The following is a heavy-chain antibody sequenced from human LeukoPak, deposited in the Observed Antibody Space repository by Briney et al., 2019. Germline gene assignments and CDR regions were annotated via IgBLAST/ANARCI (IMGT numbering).Heavy chain of an antibody. CDR2: IYHSGST. D-gene: IGHD7-27*01. J-gene: IGHJ5*02. V-gene: IGHV4-30-2*01. CDR1: GGSISSGGYS. CDR3: ARLPNWGSMWFDP. Sequence: PSETLSLTCAVSGGSISSGGYSWSWIRQPPGKGLEWIGYIYHSGSTYYNPSLKSRVTISVDRSKNQFSLKLSSVTAADTAVYYCARLPNWGSMWFDPWGQGTLVTVSS.